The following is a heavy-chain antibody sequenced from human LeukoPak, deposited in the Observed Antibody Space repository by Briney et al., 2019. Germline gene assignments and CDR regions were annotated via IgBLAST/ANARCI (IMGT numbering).Heavy chain of an antibody. CDR1: GYTFTSYG. D-gene: IGHD3-22*01. J-gene: IGHJ3*02. CDR3: ARSRINTYYYDSSGPGAFDI. Sequence: ASVKVSCKASGYTFTSYGISWVRQAPGQGLEWMGCISIYNGNTNYAQKLQGRVTMTTDTSTSTAYMEVRSLRSDDTAVYYCARSRINTYYYDSSGPGAFDIWGQGTMVTVSS. CDR2: ISIYNGNT. V-gene: IGHV1-18*01.